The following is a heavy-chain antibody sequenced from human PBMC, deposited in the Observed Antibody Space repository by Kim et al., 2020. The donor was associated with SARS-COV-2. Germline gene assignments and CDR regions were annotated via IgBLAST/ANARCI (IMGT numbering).Heavy chain of an antibody. CDR1: GFALSDSV. Sequence: GGSLRLSCSVSGFALSDSVIHWVRQAPGKGLEWLTLISTDGHNRPYADSVKGRFTISRDTSTNTVFLDMSSLRTDDMGVYYCANEVGSSGSAGYFDPWG. CDR2: ISTDGHNR. D-gene: IGHD6-19*01. J-gene: IGHJ5*02. V-gene: IGHV3-30*04. CDR3: ANEVGSSGSAGYFDP.